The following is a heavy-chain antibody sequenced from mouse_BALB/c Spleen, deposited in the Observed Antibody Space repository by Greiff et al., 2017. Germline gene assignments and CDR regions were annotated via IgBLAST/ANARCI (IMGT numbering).Heavy chain of an antibody. V-gene: IGHV5-12-1*01. J-gene: IGHJ3*01. D-gene: IGHD2-1*01. Sequence: EVKLVESGGGLVKPGGSLKLSCAASGFAFSSYDMSWVRQTPEKRLEWVAYISSGGGSTYYPDTVKGRFTISRDNAKNTLYLQMSSLKSEDTAMYYCARHEDYYGNYVGSWFAYWGQGTLVTVSA. CDR3: ARHEDYYGNYVGSWFAY. CDR2: ISSGGGST. CDR1: GFAFSSYD.